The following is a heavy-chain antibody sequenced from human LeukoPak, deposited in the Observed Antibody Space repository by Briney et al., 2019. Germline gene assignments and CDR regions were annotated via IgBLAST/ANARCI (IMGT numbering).Heavy chain of an antibody. CDR3: AKDPGIGFDY. CDR1: GFTFDAYA. V-gene: IGHV3-9*01. J-gene: IGHJ5*01. Sequence: SGGSLRLSCAASGFTFDAYAMHWVRQAPGKGLEWVSVISWNSGSIGYADSVKGRFTISRDNAKNSLYLQMNSLRAEDTALYYCAKDPGIGFDYWRHGTLVTVSS. CDR2: ISWNSGSI.